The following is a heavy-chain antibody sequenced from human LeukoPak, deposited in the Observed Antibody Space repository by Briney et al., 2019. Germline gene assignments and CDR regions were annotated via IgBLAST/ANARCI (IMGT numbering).Heavy chain of an antibody. J-gene: IGHJ5*02. CDR3: ARNTSSSPWFDP. V-gene: IGHV4-61*01. D-gene: IGHD6-6*01. CDR1: GGSVKSPTSY. Sequence: SETLSLTCTVSGGSVKSPTSYWSWIRQPPGKGLEWIGNVYYIGTTTYNSTLKSRVRISVDTSKNQFSLEVESVTAEDTAVYYCARNTSSSPWFDPWGQGTLVTVSS. CDR2: VYYIGTT.